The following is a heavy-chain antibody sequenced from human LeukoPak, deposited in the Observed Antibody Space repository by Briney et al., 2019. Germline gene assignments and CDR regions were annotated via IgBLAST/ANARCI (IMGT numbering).Heavy chain of an antibody. CDR2: IRSKAYGGTT. J-gene: IGHJ6*03. V-gene: IGHV3-49*04. D-gene: IGHD3-10*01. CDR3: TRDVPPHPYYYGSGSYYGYYYMDV. Sequence: GGSLRLSCTASGFTFGDYAMSWVRQAPGKGLEWVGFIRSKAYGGTTEYAASVKGRFTISRDDSKSIAYLQMNSLKTEDTAVYYCTRDVPPHPYYYGSGSYYGYYYMDVWGKGTTVTISS. CDR1: GFTFGDYA.